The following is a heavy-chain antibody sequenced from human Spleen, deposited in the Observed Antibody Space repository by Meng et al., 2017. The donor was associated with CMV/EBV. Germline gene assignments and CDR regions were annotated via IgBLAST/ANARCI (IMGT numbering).Heavy chain of an antibody. J-gene: IGHJ4*02. CDR3: ARGKQDAWELLAY. D-gene: IGHD1-26*01. CDR2: NDDSGST. CDR1: GVSLIRNIR. Sequence: VPLAEAGPGVGKPSGTLYPPSGVSGVSLIRNIRWSRVRQPPGKGLEWIGVNDDSGSTNYNPSLNSRISISLDKTKNHFALKVNSVTAADTAVYYCARGKQDAWELLAYWGQGALVTVSS. V-gene: IGHV4-4*02.